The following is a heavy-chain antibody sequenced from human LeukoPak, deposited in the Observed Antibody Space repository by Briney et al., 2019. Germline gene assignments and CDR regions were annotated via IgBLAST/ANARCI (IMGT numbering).Heavy chain of an antibody. CDR2: ISYDGSNK. CDR1: GFTFSTFC. V-gene: IGHV3-30*03. Sequence: PGGSLRLSCAASGFTFSTFCMTWVRQAPGKGLEWVAVISYDGSNKYYADSVKGRFTISRDNSKNTLYLQMNSLRAEDTAVYYCAMPIAVAGPFDYWGQGTLVTVSS. D-gene: IGHD6-19*01. CDR3: AMPIAVAGPFDY. J-gene: IGHJ4*02.